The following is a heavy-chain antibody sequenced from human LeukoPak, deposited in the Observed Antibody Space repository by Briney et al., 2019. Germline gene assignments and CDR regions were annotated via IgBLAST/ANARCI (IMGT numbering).Heavy chain of an antibody. Sequence: PSETLSLTCTVSGYSISSGYYWGWIRPPPGKGLEWIGSIYHSGSAYYNPSLKSRVTISVERCKNQFSLKLSSVTAADTAVYYCARVGRWRDYYFDYWGQGTLVTVSS. CDR3: ARVGRWRDYYFDY. V-gene: IGHV4-38-2*02. D-gene: IGHD2-21*02. CDR2: IYHSGSA. J-gene: IGHJ4*02. CDR1: GYSISSGYY.